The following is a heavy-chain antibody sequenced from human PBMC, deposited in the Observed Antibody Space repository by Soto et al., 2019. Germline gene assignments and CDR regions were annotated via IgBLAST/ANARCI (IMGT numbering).Heavy chain of an antibody. CDR3: ARDVPLNYYDGTYYYYAMDV. CDR1: GDTFSSQA. CDR2: IIPFFKAT. D-gene: IGHD3-16*01. Sequence: QVQLVQSGAEVKKPGSSVKVSCKASGDTFSSQAFNWVRQAPGQGLEWMGGIIPFFKATNYAQKFQGRVTITADDSTSTAYMDLSSLRSEDTAVYYCARDVPLNYYDGTYYYYAMDVWGQGTTVTVSS. V-gene: IGHV1-69*01. J-gene: IGHJ6*02.